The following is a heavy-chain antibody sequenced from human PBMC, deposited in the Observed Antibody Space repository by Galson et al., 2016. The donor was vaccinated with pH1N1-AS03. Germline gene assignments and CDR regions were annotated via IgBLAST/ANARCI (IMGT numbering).Heavy chain of an antibody. CDR2: IKSKSDGGTI. V-gene: IGHV3-15*01. D-gene: IGHD4/OR15-4a*01. CDR3: TTTQSDYAN. CDR1: GFSLSNAW. Sequence: SLRLSCAASGFSLSNAWMSWVRQAPKKGLGWVGRIKSKSDGGTIDFAAVVKGRFTISRDDSKNTLYLQMNSLKTEDTAVYYCTTTQSDYANWGQGTLVTVSS. J-gene: IGHJ4*02.